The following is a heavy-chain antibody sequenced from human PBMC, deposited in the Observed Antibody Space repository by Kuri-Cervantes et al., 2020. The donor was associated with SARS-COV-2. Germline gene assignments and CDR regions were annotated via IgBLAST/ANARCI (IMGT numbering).Heavy chain of an antibody. J-gene: IGHJ4*02. CDR1: GGSISSSGYY. D-gene: IGHD2-2*01. Sequence: SETLSLTCTVSGGSISSSGYYWGWIRQPPGKGLEWIGSIYYSGSTYYNPSLKSRVTISVDTSKNQFSLKLSSVTAADTAVYYCARQGTIVVVPAALKTYFDYWGQGTLVTVSS. CDR2: IYYSGST. V-gene: IGHV4-39*01. CDR3: ARQGTIVVVPAALKTYFDY.